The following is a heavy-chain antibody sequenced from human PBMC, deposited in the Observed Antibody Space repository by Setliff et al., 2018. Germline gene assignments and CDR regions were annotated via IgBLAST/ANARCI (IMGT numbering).Heavy chain of an antibody. CDR3: ARDREYCSRTSCYIDY. Sequence: GASVKVSCKDSGYTFSTYGISWVRQAPGQGLEWMGWINGGNGNTKYSQKFQGRITITRDTSASTAYMEMSSLRSEDTAVYYCARDREYCSRTSCYIDYWGQGALVTVSS. CDR1: GYTFSTYG. D-gene: IGHD2-2*02. CDR2: INGGNGNT. J-gene: IGHJ4*02. V-gene: IGHV1-3*01.